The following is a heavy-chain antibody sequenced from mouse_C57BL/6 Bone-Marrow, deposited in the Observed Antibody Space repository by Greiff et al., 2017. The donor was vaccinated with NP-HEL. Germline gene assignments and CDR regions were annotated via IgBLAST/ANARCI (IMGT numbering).Heavy chain of an antibody. CDR2: IYPGSGST. Sequence: QVQLQQSGAELVKPGASVKMSCKASGYTFTSYWITWVKQRPGQGLEWIGDIYPGSGSTNYNEKFKSKATLTVDTSSSTAYMQLSSLTSEDSAVYYCARRDDGYLNWDFDYWGQGTTLTVSS. J-gene: IGHJ2*01. D-gene: IGHD2-3*01. CDR1: GYTFTSYW. CDR3: ARRDDGYLNWDFDY. V-gene: IGHV1-55*01.